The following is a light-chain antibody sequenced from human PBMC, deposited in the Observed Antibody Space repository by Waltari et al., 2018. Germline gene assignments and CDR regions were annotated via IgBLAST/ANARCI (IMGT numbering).Light chain of an antibody. CDR3: MRALHTPPT. CDR1: QSLRHSNGYNY. J-gene: IGKJ1*01. V-gene: IGKV2-28*01. CDR2: LAS. Sequence: DTDVTLSIVFMPVSPGQPASSTCRSSQSLRHSNGYNYLDGDLQKPGQSPELLIYLASNRASGVPDRFSGSGSGTEFALTIRRVEAQDVGVYYCMRALHTPPTFGQRTKVQI.